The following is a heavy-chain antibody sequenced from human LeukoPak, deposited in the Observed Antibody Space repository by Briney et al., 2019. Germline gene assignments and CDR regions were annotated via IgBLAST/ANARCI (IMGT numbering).Heavy chain of an antibody. CDR1: GFTFSSYS. V-gene: IGHV3-21*01. CDR2: ISSTSSYI. Sequence: GGSLRLSCAASGFTFSSYSMNWVRQAPGKGLGWVSSISSTSSYIYYADSVKGRFTISRDNAKNSLYLQMNSLRAEDTAVYYCARDGVDSSGYYRYYFDYWGQGTLVTVSS. J-gene: IGHJ4*02. D-gene: IGHD3-22*01. CDR3: ARDGVDSSGYYRYYFDY.